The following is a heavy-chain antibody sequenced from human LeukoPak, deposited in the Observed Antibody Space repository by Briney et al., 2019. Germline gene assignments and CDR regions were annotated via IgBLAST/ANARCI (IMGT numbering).Heavy chain of an antibody. V-gene: IGHV1-69*13. CDR1: GGTFSSYA. J-gene: IGHJ4*02. Sequence: AASVKVSCKASGGTFSSYAISWVRQAPGQGLEWMGGIIPIFGTANYAQKFQGRVTITADESTSTAYMELSGLRSEDTAVYYCARTRSGSSWYADFNYWGQGTLVTVSS. D-gene: IGHD6-13*01. CDR2: IIPIFGTA. CDR3: ARTRSGSSWYADFNY.